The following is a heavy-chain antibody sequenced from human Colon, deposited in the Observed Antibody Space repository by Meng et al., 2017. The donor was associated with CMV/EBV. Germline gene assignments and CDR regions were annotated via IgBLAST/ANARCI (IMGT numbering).Heavy chain of an antibody. CDR3: ARVMMVEPNHQKAFDI. CDR2: LDSGENIK. J-gene: IGHJ3*02. CDR1: GFSFITSS. D-gene: IGHD3-10*01. V-gene: IGHV3-48*01. Sequence: GESLKISCAASGFSFITSSMHWVRQSPGKGLEWISYLDSGENIKYYADSVKGRFTTSSDNVKNSVYLQMNGLRVEDTAVYYCARVMMVEPNHQKAFDIWGQGTMVTVSS.